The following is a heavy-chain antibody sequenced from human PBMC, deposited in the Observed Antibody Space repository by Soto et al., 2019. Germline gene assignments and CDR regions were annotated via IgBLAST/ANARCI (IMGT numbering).Heavy chain of an antibody. CDR3: ARMFHCSGGTCPSDY. Sequence: SGPTLVNPTQTLTLTCTFSGFSLSTSGMRVSWIRQPPGKALEWLARIDWDDDKFYNTSLKTRLTISKDSSKNQVVLTMTNMDPADTATYYCARMFHCSGGTCPSDYWGQGALVTVSS. CDR1: GFSLSTSGMR. D-gene: IGHD2-15*01. J-gene: IGHJ4*02. CDR2: IDWDDDK. V-gene: IGHV2-70*04.